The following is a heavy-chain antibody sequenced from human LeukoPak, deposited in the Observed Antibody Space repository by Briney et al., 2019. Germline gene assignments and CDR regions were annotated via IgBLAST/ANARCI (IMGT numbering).Heavy chain of an antibody. CDR1: GFTFSSYA. Sequence: GGSLRLSCAASGFTFSSYAMSWVRQAPGKGLEWVSAISGSGGSTYYADSVKGRFTISRDNSKNTLYLQMNSLRAEDTAVYYCAKDRSYYYDSSGYYYNPIFDYWGQGTLVTVSS. CDR2: ISGSGGST. CDR3: AKDRSYYYDSSGYYYNPIFDY. V-gene: IGHV3-23*01. D-gene: IGHD3-22*01. J-gene: IGHJ4*02.